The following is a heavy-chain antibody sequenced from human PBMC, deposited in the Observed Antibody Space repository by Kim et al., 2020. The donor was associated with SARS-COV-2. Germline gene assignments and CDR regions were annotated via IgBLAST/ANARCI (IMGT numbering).Heavy chain of an antibody. V-gene: IGHV4-59*13. J-gene: IGHJ6*01. CDR2: IYYSGST. CDR1: GGSISSYY. D-gene: IGHD6-13*01. Sequence: SETLSLTCTVSGGSISSYYWSWIRQPPGKGLEWIGYIYYSGSTNYNPSLKSRVTISVDTSKNQFSLKLSSVTAADTAVYYCARASFTAAAGQGYGMDVWG. CDR3: ARASFTAAAGQGYGMDV.